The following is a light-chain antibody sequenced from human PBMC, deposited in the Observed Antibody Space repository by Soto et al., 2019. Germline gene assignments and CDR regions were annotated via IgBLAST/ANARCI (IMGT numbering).Light chain of an antibody. CDR2: GTS. V-gene: IGKV3D-7*01. CDR3: HQDFNLPWT. J-gene: IGKJ1*01. Sequence: EIVLTQSPVTLSLSPVERATLSCRASQTVSRMYLSWFQQKPGQAPRLLIYGTSTRATGIPVRFSGSGSVTDFTLTISSLQPEDFAVYFCHQDFNLPWTFGQGTKVDIK. CDR1: QTVSRMY.